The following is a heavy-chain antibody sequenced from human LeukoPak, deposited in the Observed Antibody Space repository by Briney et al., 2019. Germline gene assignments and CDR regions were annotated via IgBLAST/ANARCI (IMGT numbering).Heavy chain of an antibody. V-gene: IGHV4-39*07. CDR1: GGSISSSSYY. CDR3: ARDEVGGSYSGIYYYYYYYMDV. D-gene: IGHD1-26*01. J-gene: IGHJ6*03. Sequence: SETLSLTCTVSGGSISSSSYYWGWIRQPPGKGLEWIGSIYHSGSTYYNPSLKSRVTISVDTSKNQFSLKLSSVTAADTAVYYCARDEVGGSYSGIYYYYYYYMDVWGEGTTVTISS. CDR2: IYHSGST.